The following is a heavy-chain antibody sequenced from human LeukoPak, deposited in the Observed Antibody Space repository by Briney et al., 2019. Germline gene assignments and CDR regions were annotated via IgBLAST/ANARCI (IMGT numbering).Heavy chain of an antibody. V-gene: IGHV3-13*04. CDR1: GFTFSNYD. J-gene: IGHJ4*02. Sequence: GGSLRLSCAASGFTFSNYDMHWVRQATGKGLEWVSAIGTAGDTYYPGSVRGRFTMSRGNAKSSLYLQMNSLTAGDTAVYYCARGASTHFDNWGQGILVTVSS. CDR3: ARGASTHFDN. CDR2: IGTAGDT. D-gene: IGHD1-26*01.